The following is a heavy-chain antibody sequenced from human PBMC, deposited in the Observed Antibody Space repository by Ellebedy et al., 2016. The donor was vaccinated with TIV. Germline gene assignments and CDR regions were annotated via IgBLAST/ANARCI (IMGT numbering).Heavy chain of an antibody. J-gene: IGHJ4*02. V-gene: IGHV3-7*03. CDR3: ARGRSFN. Sequence: PGGSLRLSCAASGFTFSSNWMSWVCQTPGKGLEWVAYIKQDGSEKYYVDSVKGRFTISRDNAKNSLYLQMNSLRAEDTAVYYCARGRSFNWGQGTLVTVSS. CDR2: IKQDGSEK. CDR1: GFTFSSNW. D-gene: IGHD3-10*01.